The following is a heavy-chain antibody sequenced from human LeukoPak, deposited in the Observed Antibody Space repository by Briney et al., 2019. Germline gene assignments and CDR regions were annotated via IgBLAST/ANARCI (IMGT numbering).Heavy chain of an antibody. D-gene: IGHD5-12*01. CDR2: ISYDGSNK. CDR3: AKGGGHEPDAFDI. V-gene: IGHV3-30*04. CDR1: GFTFSSYA. Sequence: GGSLRLSCAASGFTFSSYAMHWVRQAPGKGLEWVAVISYDGSNKYYADSVKGRFTISRDNSKNTLYLQMNSLRAEDTAVYYCAKGGGHEPDAFDIWGQGTMVTVSS. J-gene: IGHJ3*02.